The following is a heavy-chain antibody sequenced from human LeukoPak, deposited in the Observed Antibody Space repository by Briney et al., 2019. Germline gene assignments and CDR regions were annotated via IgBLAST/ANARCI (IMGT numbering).Heavy chain of an antibody. CDR1: GFTFSSYS. CDR2: ISSSSSYI. V-gene: IGHV3-21*01. D-gene: IGHD2-15*01. CDR3: ARSGGSCPDY. Sequence: PGGSLRLSCAASGFTFSSYSMNWVRQAPGKGLEWVSSISSSSSYIYYADSVKGRFTISRDNAKNSLYLQMNSPRAEDTAVYYCARSGGSCPDYWGQGTLVTVSS. J-gene: IGHJ4*02.